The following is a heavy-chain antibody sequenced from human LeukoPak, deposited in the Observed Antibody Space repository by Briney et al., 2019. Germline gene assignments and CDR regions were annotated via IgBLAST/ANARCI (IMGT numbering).Heavy chain of an antibody. V-gene: IGHV3-30*18. Sequence: GRSLRLSCAASGFTFSSYPIHWVRQAPGKGLEWVATVSSEGRNQYYADPVKGRFSISRDNSQNTVYLQMNNLRPEDTAVYYCAKHIVGGYDWIYNSDYYYAMDVWGQGTTVTVSS. CDR3: AKHIVGGYDWIYNSDYYYAMDV. J-gene: IGHJ6*02. CDR1: GFTFSSYP. D-gene: IGHD5-12*01. CDR2: VSSEGRNQ.